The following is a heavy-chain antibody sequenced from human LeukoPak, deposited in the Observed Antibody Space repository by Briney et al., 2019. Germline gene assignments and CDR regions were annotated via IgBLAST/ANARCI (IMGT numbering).Heavy chain of an antibody. CDR2: INHSGST. CDR1: GGSFSGYY. V-gene: IGHV4-34*01. J-gene: IGHJ4*02. CDR3: ARHYGSGSYYRNAYFDY. D-gene: IGHD3-10*01. Sequence: SETLSLTCAVYGGSFSGYYWSWIRQPPGKGLEWIGEINHSGSTNYNPSLKSRVTISVDTSKNQFSLKLSSVTAADTAVYNCARHYGSGSYYRNAYFDYWGQGTLVTVSS.